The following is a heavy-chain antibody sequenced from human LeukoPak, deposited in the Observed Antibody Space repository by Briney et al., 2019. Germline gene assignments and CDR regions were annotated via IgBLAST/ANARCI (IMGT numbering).Heavy chain of an antibody. J-gene: IGHJ3*02. CDR2: INPNSGGT. D-gene: IGHD6-13*01. CDR1: GYTFTAYY. V-gene: IGHV1-2*06. Sequence: ASVKVSCKASGYTFTAYYMHWVRQAPGQGLEWMGRINPNSGGTNYAQKSQDRVTMTRDTSISTGYMELSRLRSDDTAVYYCARDLRGIAAHDAFDIWGQGTMVAVSS. CDR3: ARDLRGIAAHDAFDI.